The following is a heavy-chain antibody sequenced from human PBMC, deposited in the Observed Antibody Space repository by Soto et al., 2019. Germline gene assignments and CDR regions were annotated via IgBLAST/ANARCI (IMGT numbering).Heavy chain of an antibody. D-gene: IGHD3-3*01. CDR2: ISYDGSNK. CDR3: AREVKKSRFLEWLLPYNWFDP. CDR1: GFTFSSYA. V-gene: IGHV3-30-3*01. J-gene: IGHJ5*02. Sequence: QVQLVESGGGVVQPGRSLRLSCADSGFTFSSYAMLWVRQAPGKGLEWVAVISYDGSNKYYADSVKGRFTISRDNSKNTLHLQMTSMRAEDTAVYYCAREVKKSRFLEWLLPYNWFDPWGQGTLVTVSS.